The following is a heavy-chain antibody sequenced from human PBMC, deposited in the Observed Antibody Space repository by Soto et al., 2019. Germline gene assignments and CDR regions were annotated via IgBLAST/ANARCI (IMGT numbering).Heavy chain of an antibody. CDR2: IWYDGSNK. V-gene: IGHV3-33*01. J-gene: IGHJ5*02. D-gene: IGHD6-13*01. CDR3: ARDPQQWYSSSWYDV. Sequence: QVQLVESGGGVVQPGRSLRLSCAASGFTFSSYGMHWVRQAPGKGLEWVAVIWYDGSNKYYADSVKGRFTISRDNSKNTRYLQMNSLRAEDTAVYYCARDPQQWYSSSWYDVWGQGTLVTVSS. CDR1: GFTFSSYG.